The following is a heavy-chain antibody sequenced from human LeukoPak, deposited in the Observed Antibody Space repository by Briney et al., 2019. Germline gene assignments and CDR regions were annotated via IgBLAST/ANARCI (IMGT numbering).Heavy chain of an antibody. CDR3: AREGAAPFRYYYMDV. Sequence: SVKVSCKASGGTFSSYAISWVRQAPGQGLEWMGGIIPIFGTANYAQKFQGRVTITTDESTSTAYMELSSLRSEDTAVYYRAREGAAPFRYYYMDVWGKGTTVTVSS. D-gene: IGHD1-26*01. CDR1: GGTFSSYA. J-gene: IGHJ6*03. CDR2: IIPIFGTA. V-gene: IGHV1-69*05.